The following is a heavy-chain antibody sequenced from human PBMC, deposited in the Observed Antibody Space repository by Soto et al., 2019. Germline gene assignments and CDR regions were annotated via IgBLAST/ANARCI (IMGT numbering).Heavy chain of an antibody. CDR3: ATSRGYCSGGSCSWGWGYYYYYGMDG. Sequence: SLRLSCAASGFTFDDYTMHWVRQAPGKGLEWVSLISWDGGSTYYADSVKGRFTISRDNSKNSLYLQMNSLRTEDTALYYCATSRGYCSGGSCSWGWGYYYYYGMDGWGQGTTVTVSS. CDR2: ISWDGGST. J-gene: IGHJ6*02. D-gene: IGHD2-15*01. CDR1: GFTFDDYT. V-gene: IGHV3-43*01.